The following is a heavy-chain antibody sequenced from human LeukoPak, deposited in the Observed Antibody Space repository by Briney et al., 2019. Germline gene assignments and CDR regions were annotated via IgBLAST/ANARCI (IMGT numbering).Heavy chain of an antibody. CDR3: ARDGARYSGIYYNDY. D-gene: IGHD1-26*01. CDR1: GFTFSSYD. CDR2: ISGNGGTT. V-gene: IGHV3-64*01. J-gene: IGHJ4*02. Sequence: GGSLRLSCAASGFTFSSYDMQWVRQAPGKGLEYVSAISGNGGTTYYANSVKGRFTISRDNSKNTLYLQMGSLRAEDVAVYYCARDGARYSGIYYNDYWGQGTLVTVSS.